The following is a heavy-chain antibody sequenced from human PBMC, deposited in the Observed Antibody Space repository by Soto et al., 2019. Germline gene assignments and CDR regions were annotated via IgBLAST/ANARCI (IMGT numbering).Heavy chain of an antibody. V-gene: IGHV5-51*01. CDR1: GFNFSTYW. J-gene: IGHJ6*02. Sequence: LKLSCKGSGFNFSTYWIGWVRQMPGKGLEWMGIIYPGDSDTRYNPSFQGQVAISADKSISTAYLQWSSLKASDTAMYYCARQDSYYYYYGLDVWGQGTTVTVSS. CDR2: IYPGDSDT. CDR3: ARQDSYYYYYGLDV.